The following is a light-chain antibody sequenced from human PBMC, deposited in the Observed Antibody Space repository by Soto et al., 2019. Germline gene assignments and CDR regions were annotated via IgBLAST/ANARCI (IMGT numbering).Light chain of an antibody. J-gene: IGKJ1*01. Sequence: EIVLTQSPGTLSLSPGEAATLSCRASQSVSSNYLAWYQQKRGQAPRLLIYSASSRATGIPDRFSGSGSGTDFTLTISRLESEDFAVYYCQQYGNSPRTFGQGTKVEIK. CDR1: QSVSSNY. CDR2: SAS. CDR3: QQYGNSPRT. V-gene: IGKV3-20*01.